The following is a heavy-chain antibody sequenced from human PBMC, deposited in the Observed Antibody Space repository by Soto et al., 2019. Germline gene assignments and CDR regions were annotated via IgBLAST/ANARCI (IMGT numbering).Heavy chain of an antibody. D-gene: IGHD4-17*01. Sequence: QVQLQESGPGLVKPSQTLSLTCTVSGGSISSDTYYWSWIRQHPGKGLEWIGYIYYSGSTYYNPSLKSRVTISVDTSKKQFSMKLSSVTAADTAVYYCAGTYGDYGYYYGMDVWGQGTTVTVSS. J-gene: IGHJ6*02. CDR3: AGTYGDYGYYYGMDV. CDR1: GGSISSDTYY. V-gene: IGHV4-31*03. CDR2: IYYSGST.